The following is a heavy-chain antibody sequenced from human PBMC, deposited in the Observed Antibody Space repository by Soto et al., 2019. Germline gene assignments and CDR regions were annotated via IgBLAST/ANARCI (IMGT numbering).Heavy chain of an antibody. J-gene: IGHJ4*02. Sequence: GESLKISCQGSGYTFITYWIAWVRQMHGKGPEWLASINPGASDTRYSPSFHGQVTISADKSTSTAYLQWSSLKASDTAIYFCARRANYCGGGSCYYFDYWGQGTLVTVSS. CDR2: INPGASDT. V-gene: IGHV5-51*01. D-gene: IGHD2-15*01. CDR1: GYTFITYW. CDR3: ARRANYCGGGSCYYFDY.